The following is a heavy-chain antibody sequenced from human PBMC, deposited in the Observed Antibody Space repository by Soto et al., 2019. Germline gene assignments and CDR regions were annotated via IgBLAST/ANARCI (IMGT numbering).Heavy chain of an antibody. Sequence: QVQLVQSGAEVKKPGASVKVSCKTSGYTFTGFDISWVRQAPGQGLEWMGWISAYNGNTNYAQKLQDRVTMTTDTSTSTAYMELRSLRSDDTAVYYCPRAVSRFYSYFNMDVWGKGTTVTVSS. V-gene: IGHV1-18*01. J-gene: IGHJ6*03. CDR2: ISAYNGNT. D-gene: IGHD2-21*01. CDR3: PRAVSRFYSYFNMDV. CDR1: GYTFTGFD.